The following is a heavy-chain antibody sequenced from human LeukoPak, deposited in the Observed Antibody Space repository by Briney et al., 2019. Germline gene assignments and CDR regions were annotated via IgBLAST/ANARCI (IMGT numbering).Heavy chain of an antibody. CDR2: IYSGGST. CDR1: GFTVSSKH. Sequence: GGSLRLPCAASGFTVSSKHMSWVRQAPGKGLEWVSVIYSGGSTNYADSVKGRFTISRDESKNTLNLQMNSLRAEDTAVYYCARAWSHDSSGPGGWGQGTLVTASS. CDR3: ARAWSHDSSGPGG. V-gene: IGHV3-53*01. D-gene: IGHD3-22*01. J-gene: IGHJ4*02.